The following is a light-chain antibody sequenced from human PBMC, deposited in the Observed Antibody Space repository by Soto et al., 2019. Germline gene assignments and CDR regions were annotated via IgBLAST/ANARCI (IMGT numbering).Light chain of an antibody. Sequence: DTVMTQYTSTLSLPLRDRAPVSCRARQSVSNNLAWYQQKPGQAPRLLVYLASTRATGIPARFSGSGSGTEFTLTISSLQSEDFAIYYCQQYNNWPPTSFGQGTRLEI. V-gene: IGKV3D-15*01. CDR2: LAS. CDR1: QSVSNN. CDR3: QQYNNWPPTS. J-gene: IGKJ5*01.